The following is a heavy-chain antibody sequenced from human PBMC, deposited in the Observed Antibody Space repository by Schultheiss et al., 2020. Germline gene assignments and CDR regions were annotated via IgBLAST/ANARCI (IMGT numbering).Heavy chain of an antibody. CDR3: ARGRNWAVKY. CDR2: IYYSGST. Sequence: SETLSLTCTVSGGSISSYYWSWIRQPPGKGLEWIGYIYYSGSTRYNPSLKSRVTMSVDSSKNQFSLKLSSVTAADTAVYYCARGRNWAVKYWGQGTLVTVSS. J-gene: IGHJ4*02. CDR1: GGSISSYY. D-gene: IGHD2/OR15-2a*01. V-gene: IGHV4-59*01.